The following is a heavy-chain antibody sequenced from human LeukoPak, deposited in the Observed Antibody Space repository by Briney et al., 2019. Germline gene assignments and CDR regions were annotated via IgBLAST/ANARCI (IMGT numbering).Heavy chain of an antibody. J-gene: IGHJ4*02. CDR3: ARVFGVDSSGCSPDY. V-gene: IGHV1-2*02. CDR1: GYTFTGYY. D-gene: IGHD3-22*01. CDR2: INPNSGGT. Sequence: ASVKVSCKASGYTFTGYYMHWVRQAPGQGLEWMGWINPNSGGTNYAQKFQGRVTMTRDTSISTAYMELSRLRSDDTAVYYCARVFGVDSSGCSPDYWGQGTLVTVSS.